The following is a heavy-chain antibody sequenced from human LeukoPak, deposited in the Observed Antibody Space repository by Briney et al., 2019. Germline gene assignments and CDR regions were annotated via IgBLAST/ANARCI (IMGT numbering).Heavy chain of an antibody. J-gene: IGHJ4*02. CDR3: ARAAYNSSPDY. D-gene: IGHD6-13*01. Sequence: PGGSLRLSCAASGFTFSRYSMNWVRQAPGQGLEWISYISPSSTSIHYADSVKGRFTISRDNAKNSLYLQMNSLRDEDTAVYYCARAAYNSSPDYWGQGTLSPSPQ. V-gene: IGHV3-48*02. CDR1: GFTFSRYS. CDR2: ISPSSTSI.